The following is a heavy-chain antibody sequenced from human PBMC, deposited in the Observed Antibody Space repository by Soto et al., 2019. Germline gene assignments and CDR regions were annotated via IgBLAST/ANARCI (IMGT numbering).Heavy chain of an antibody. CDR3: VFHRRGEIIGVYDR. Sequence: VGSPRICGTAPRVTPSRQAMSWERQSSRKALALLSGISGSGGDTKYADSVRGRFAISRDNSKNTLYLQMNSRRDEDSALYYCVFHRRGEIIGVYDRWGQGTLVTVSS. CDR2: ISGSGGDT. J-gene: IGHJ5*02. CDR1: RVTPSRQA. D-gene: IGHD2-8*01. V-gene: IGHV3-23*01.